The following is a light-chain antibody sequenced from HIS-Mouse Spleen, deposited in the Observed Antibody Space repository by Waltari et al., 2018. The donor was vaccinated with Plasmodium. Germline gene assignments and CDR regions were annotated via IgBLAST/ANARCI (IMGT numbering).Light chain of an antibody. CDR2: QDS. J-gene: IGLJ2*01. CDR1: KSGAKH. Sequence: SYELTQPPSVSVSPGQTTSIPCSGDKSGAKHACWYQQKPGQSPVLVIYQDSKRPSGIPERFSGSNSGNTATLTISGTQAMDEADYYCQAWDSSTVVFGGGTKLTVL. V-gene: IGLV3-1*01. CDR3: QAWDSSTVV.